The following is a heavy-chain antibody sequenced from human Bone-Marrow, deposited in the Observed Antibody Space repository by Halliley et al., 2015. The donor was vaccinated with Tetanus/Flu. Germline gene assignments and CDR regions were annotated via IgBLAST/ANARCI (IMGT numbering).Heavy chain of an antibody. J-gene: IGHJ2*01. D-gene: IGHD6-19*01. CDR3: ARGLTSGHQRGYFDL. CDR1: GFTFSSYG. CDR2: MSYDGSNK. Sequence: SLRLSCAASGFTFSSYGMHWVRQAPGKGLEWVAVMSYDGSNKYYADSVKGRFTVSRDNSKSTLYLQMNSLRVEDTAVFYCARGLTSGHQRGYFDLWGRGPLVTVSS. V-gene: IGHV3-30*03.